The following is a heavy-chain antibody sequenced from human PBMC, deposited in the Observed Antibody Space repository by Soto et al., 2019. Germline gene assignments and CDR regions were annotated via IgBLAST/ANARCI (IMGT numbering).Heavy chain of an antibody. Sequence: SETLSLTCTVSGGSISSGDYYWIWISQHPGKGLEWIGYIYYSGGTYYNPSLKGRVTISVDTSKNQFSLKLSSVTAADTAVYYCARDVSGGLLNDAFDIWGQGTMVTGSS. J-gene: IGHJ3*02. D-gene: IGHD2-21*02. CDR1: GGSISSGDYY. CDR3: ARDVSGGLLNDAFDI. CDR2: IYYSGGT. V-gene: IGHV4-31*03.